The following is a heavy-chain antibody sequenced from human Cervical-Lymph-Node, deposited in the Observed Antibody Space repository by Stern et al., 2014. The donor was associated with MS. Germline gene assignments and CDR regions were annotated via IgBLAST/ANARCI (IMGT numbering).Heavy chain of an antibody. CDR1: GGTFSSYA. CDR3: ARGVLVPAAMAYYYYGMDV. J-gene: IGHJ6*02. Sequence: DQLVESGAEVKKPGSSVKVSCKASGGTFSSYAISWVRQAPGQGLEWMGGIIPIFGTANDAQKFQGRVTITADESTSTAYMELSSLRSEDTAVYYCARGVLVPAAMAYYYYGMDVWGQGTTVTVSS. D-gene: IGHD2-2*01. V-gene: IGHV1-69*01. CDR2: IIPIFGTA.